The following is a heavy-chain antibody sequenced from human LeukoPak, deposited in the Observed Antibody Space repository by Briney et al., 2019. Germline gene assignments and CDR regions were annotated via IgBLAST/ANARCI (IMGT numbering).Heavy chain of an antibody. J-gene: IGHJ6*03. Sequence: SETLSLTCTVSGGSISSGSYYWSWIRQPAGKGLEWIGHIYISGSTNYNPSLMSRVTISVDTSKNQFSLKLSSVTAADTAVYYCARILARQFTSFSDSSPYTYYYMDVWGKGTTVTVSS. V-gene: IGHV4-61*09. CDR3: ARILARQFTSFSDSSPYTYYYMDV. CDR1: GGSISSGSYY. D-gene: IGHD2/OR15-2a*01. CDR2: IYISGST.